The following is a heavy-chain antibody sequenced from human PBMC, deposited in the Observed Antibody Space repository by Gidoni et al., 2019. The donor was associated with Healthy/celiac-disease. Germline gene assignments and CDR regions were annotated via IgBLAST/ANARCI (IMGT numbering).Heavy chain of an antibody. CDR2: ISSSSSYI. CDR1: GRPCSSYR. Sequence: EVQLVEAGGGMVKPGGSLRLSCAASGRPCSSYRMNWVRQAPGKGLEWGSSISSSSSYIYYADSVKGRFTISRDNAKNSLYLQMNSLRAEDTAVYYCARGLYSGSYQGVDYWGQGTLVTVSS. V-gene: IGHV3-21*01. CDR3: ARGLYSGSYQGVDY. D-gene: IGHD1-26*01. J-gene: IGHJ4*02.